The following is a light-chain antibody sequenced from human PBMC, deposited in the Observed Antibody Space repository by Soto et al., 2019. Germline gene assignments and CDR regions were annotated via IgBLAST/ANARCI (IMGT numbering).Light chain of an antibody. CDR1: QSVSSN. Sequence: EIVMTQSPGTLSVSPGERATLSCRASQSVSSNLAWYQQKPGQAPRLLMYGASTRATGIPASFSGSGSGTEFTLTISSLQSEDFAVYYCQQYKSWPYTFGQGTKLEIK. CDR3: QQYKSWPYT. J-gene: IGKJ2*01. CDR2: GAS. V-gene: IGKV3-15*01.